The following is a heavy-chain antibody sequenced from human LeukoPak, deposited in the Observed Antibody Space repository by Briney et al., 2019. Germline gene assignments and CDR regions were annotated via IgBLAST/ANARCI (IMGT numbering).Heavy chain of an antibody. D-gene: IGHD4-17*01. J-gene: IGHJ4*02. CDR3: ARARIDYGDYYFDY. CDR2: INTDGSST. CDR1: GFTFSSYW. V-gene: IGHV3-74*01. Sequence: GGSLRLSCAASGFTFSSYWMHWVRQAPGKGLVWVSRINTDGSSTSYADSVKGRFTISRDNAKNTLYLQMNSLRAEDTAVFYCARARIDYGDYYFDYWGQGTLVTVSS.